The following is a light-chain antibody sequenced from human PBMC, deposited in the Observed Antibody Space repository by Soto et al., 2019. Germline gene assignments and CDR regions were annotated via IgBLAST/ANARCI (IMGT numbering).Light chain of an antibody. CDR3: SSYTSSSVV. Sequence: QSALTQPASVSGPPGQSITISCTGTSSDVGGYNYVSWYQQHPGKAPKLMIYDVSNRPSGVSTRFSGSKSGNTAFLAISGLQAEDESDYSCSSYTSSSVVFGGGTKLTVL. CDR2: DVS. V-gene: IGLV2-14*01. CDR1: SSDVGGYNY. J-gene: IGLJ2*01.